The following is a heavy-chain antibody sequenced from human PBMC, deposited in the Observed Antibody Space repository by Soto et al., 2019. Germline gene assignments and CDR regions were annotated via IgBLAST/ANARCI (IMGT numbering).Heavy chain of an antibody. Sequence: GGSLRLSCAASGFTFTRYSMNWVRQAPGKGLEWVSSISSTTNYMYYGDSMKGRFTISRDNAKNSLYLEMNSLRAEDTAVYYCARESEDLTSNFDYWGQGTLVTVSS. J-gene: IGHJ4*02. V-gene: IGHV3-21*06. CDR2: ISSTTNYM. CDR1: GFTFTRYS. CDR3: ARESEDLTSNFDY.